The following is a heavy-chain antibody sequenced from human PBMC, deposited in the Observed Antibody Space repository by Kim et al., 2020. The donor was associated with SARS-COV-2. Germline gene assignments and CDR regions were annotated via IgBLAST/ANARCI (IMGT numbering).Heavy chain of an antibody. CDR2: IYYSGST. Sequence: SETLSLTCTVSGGSISSGGYYWSWIRQHPGKGLEWIGYIYYSGSTYYNPSLKSRVTISVDTSKNQFSLKLSSVTAADTAVYYCARVNFGRYYGSGSFASYYYYGMDVWGQGTTVTVSS. CDR3: ARVNFGRYYGSGSFASYYYYGMDV. J-gene: IGHJ6*02. CDR1: GGSISSGGYY. D-gene: IGHD3-10*01. V-gene: IGHV4-31*03.